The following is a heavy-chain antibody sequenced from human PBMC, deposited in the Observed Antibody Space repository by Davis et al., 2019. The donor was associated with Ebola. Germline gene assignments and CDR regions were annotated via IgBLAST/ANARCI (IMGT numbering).Heavy chain of an antibody. D-gene: IGHD3-10*01. J-gene: IGHJ4*02. Sequence: PGGSLRLSCRVSGFDFSTYAMTWVRQAPGKGLEWVSSISGSGGSTSYADSVQGRFTISRDISKATVYLQMNSLRVDDTAVYYCAREKRLRGVIFDYWGQGTLVTVSS. CDR2: ISGSGGST. V-gene: IGHV3-23*01. CDR3: AREKRLRGVIFDY. CDR1: GFDFSTYA.